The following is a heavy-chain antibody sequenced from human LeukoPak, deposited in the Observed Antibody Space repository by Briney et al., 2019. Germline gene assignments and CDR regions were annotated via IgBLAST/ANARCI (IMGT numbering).Heavy chain of an antibody. CDR3: ARSLWGGPRIDY. J-gene: IGHJ4*02. CDR1: GFNFSSYG. D-gene: IGHD3-16*01. CDR2: MRYNGANK. V-gene: IGHV3-30*02. Sequence: GGSLRLSCAASGFNFSSYGIHWVRRAPGKGLEWVAFMRYNGANKDYADSVKGRFTISRDNSKNTLYLQMNSLRAEDTAVYYCARSLWGGPRIDYWGQGTLVTVSS.